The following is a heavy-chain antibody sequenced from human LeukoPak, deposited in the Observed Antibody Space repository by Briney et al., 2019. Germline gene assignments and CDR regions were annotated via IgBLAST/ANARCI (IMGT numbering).Heavy chain of an antibody. CDR3: ARGGDGYNSVDFDY. CDR1: GFTFSSYW. D-gene: IGHD5-24*01. Sequence: GGSLRLSCAASGFTFSSYWMSWVRQAPGKGLERVANIKQDGSEKYYVDSVKGRFTISRDNAKNSLYLQMNSLRAEDTAVYYCARGGDGYNSVDFDYWGQGTLVTVSS. J-gene: IGHJ4*02. V-gene: IGHV3-7*01. CDR2: IKQDGSEK.